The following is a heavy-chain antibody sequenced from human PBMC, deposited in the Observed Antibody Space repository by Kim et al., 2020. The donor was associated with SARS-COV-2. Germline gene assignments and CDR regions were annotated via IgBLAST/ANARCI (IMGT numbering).Heavy chain of an antibody. J-gene: IGHJ4*02. CDR2: ISGSGDNT. CDR3: AKDRHYDSSGYYWTLDY. Sequence: GGSLRLSCAASGFTFITYAMTWVRQAPGKGLEWVSGISGSGDNTYYADSVKGRFTISRDNSNNTLYLQMNSLRAEDTAVYYCAKDRHYDSSGYYWTLDYWGQGTPVTVTS. V-gene: IGHV3-23*01. D-gene: IGHD3-22*01. CDR1: GFTFITYA.